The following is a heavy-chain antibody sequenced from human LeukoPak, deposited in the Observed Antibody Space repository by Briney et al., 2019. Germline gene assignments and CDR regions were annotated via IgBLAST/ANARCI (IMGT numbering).Heavy chain of an antibody. Sequence: GGSLRLSCAASGFTFSSYAMSWVRQAPGKGLEWVSAISGSGGSTYYADSVKGRFTISRDNSKNTLYLQMNSLRAEDTAVYYCAKSEKLWFGASPVDYWGQGTLVTVSS. CDR2: ISGSGGST. CDR3: AKSEKLWFGASPVDY. J-gene: IGHJ4*02. CDR1: GFTFSSYA. D-gene: IGHD3-10*01. V-gene: IGHV3-23*01.